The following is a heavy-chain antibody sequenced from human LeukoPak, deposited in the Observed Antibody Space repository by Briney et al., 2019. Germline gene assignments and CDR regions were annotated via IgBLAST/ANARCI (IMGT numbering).Heavy chain of an antibody. Sequence: SETLSLTCAVYGGSFSGYYWSWIRQPPGKGLEWIGYIYYSGSTNYNPSLKSRVTISVDTSKNQFSLKLSSVTAADTAVYYCARADYSGYQDYWGQGTLVTVSS. CDR1: GGSFSGYY. CDR2: IYYSGST. CDR3: ARADYSGYQDY. D-gene: IGHD5-12*01. J-gene: IGHJ4*02. V-gene: IGHV4-59*01.